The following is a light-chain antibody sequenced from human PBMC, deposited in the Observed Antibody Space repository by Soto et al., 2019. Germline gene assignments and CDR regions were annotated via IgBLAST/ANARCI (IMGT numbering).Light chain of an antibody. J-gene: IGLJ1*01. V-gene: IGLV2-14*01. CDR1: SSDFGGYKY. CDR2: DVT. CDR3: SSYTTSSSYV. Sequence: QSALTQPASVSGSPGQSIAISSTGTSSDFGGYKYVSWYQQHPGKAPKLLIYDVTNRPSGVSDRFSGSKSGNTASLTISGLQSEDEADYYCSSYTTSSSYVFGTGTKVTVL.